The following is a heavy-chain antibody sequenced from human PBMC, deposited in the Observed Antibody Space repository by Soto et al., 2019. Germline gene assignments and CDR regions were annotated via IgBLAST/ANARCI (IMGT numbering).Heavy chain of an antibody. CDR3: ASHYDMWSGYLSPVDY. V-gene: IGHV3-21*04. CDR1: GFTFSSYT. CDR2: IDTSSTSI. Sequence: PGGSLRLSCAASGFTFSSYTMSWVRQAPGKGLEWISYIDTSSTSIYYAESVKGRFTISRDNAKNSLYLEMNSLRDEDTAVYYCASHYDMWSGYLSPVDYWGQGTLVTVSS. D-gene: IGHD3-3*01. J-gene: IGHJ4*02.